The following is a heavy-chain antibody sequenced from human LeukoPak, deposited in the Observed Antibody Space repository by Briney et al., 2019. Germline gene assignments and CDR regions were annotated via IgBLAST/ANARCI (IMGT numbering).Heavy chain of an antibody. Sequence: SETLSLTCTVSGGSISSSSYYWGWIRQPPGKGLEWIGSIYYSGSTYYNPSLKSLVTISVDTSKNQFSLKLSSVTAADTAVYYCARHQETKHNYYDSSGPTHAFDIWGQGTMVTVSS. CDR2: IYYSGST. CDR1: GGSISSSSYY. J-gene: IGHJ3*02. CDR3: ARHQETKHNYYDSSGPTHAFDI. D-gene: IGHD3-22*01. V-gene: IGHV4-39*01.